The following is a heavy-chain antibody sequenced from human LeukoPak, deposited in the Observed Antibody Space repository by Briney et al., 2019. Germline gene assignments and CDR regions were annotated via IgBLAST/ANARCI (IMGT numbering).Heavy chain of an antibody. J-gene: IGHJ1*01. V-gene: IGHV3-30*02. CDR2: IDYDQITK. CDR3: ASEFWAYSSVSR. Sequence: PGGSHRPAYAASEYTVSSYGMHWVRQGPGKGLQWVAYIDYDQITKYYADSVRGRFTISRDNSKKTLYLQMNSLREEDTAVYFCASEFWAYSSVSRWGRGPVHSVSS. CDR1: EYTVSSYG. D-gene: IGHD3-22*01.